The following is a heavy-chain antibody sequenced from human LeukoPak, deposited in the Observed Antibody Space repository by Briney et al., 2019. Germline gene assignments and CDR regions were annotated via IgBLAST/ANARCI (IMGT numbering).Heavy chain of an antibody. D-gene: IGHD3-22*01. CDR3: AREYGLWYYYDSSGYSRRHYGMDV. J-gene: IGHJ6*02. V-gene: IGHV4-59*01. CDR1: GGSISSYY. CDR2: IYYSWST. Sequence: SETLSLTCTVSGGSISSYYCSWIRQPPQKGLEWLGYIYYSWSTNYNPSLKSRVTISVDTSKDQFSLKLSSVTAADTAVYYCAREYGLWYYYDSSGYSRRHYGMDVWGQGTTVTVPS.